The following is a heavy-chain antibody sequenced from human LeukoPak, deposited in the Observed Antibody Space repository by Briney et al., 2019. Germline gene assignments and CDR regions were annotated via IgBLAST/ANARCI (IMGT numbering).Heavy chain of an antibody. D-gene: IGHD2-2*01. CDR2: ISGSGGNT. V-gene: IGHV3-23*01. J-gene: IGHJ4*02. Sequence: PGGSLRLSCAASGFTFSTYAMSWVRQAPGKGLEWVSVISGSGGNTYYADSVKGRFTISRDNSKNTLDLQMNSLRAEDTAVYYCAKAKTPSCYAALDYWGQGTLVTVSS. CDR1: GFTFSTYA. CDR3: AKAKTPSCYAALDY.